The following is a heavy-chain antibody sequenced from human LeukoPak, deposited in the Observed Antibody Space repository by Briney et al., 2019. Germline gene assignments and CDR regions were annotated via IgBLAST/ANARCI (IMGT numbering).Heavy chain of an antibody. CDR2: ISSSSSTI. CDR3: AREKQQLRGDAFDI. Sequence: GGSLRLSCAASGFTFSSYSMNWVRQAPGKGLERVSYISSSSSTIYYADSVKGRFTISRDNAKNSLYLQMNSLRAEDTAVYYCAREKQQLRGDAFDIWGQGTMVTVSS. J-gene: IGHJ3*02. D-gene: IGHD1-1*01. V-gene: IGHV3-48*04. CDR1: GFTFSSYS.